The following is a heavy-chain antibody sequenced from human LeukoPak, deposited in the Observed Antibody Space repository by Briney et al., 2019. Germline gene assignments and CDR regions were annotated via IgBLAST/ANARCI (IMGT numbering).Heavy chain of an antibody. V-gene: IGHV3-30*02. CDR2: IRYDGSNK. Sequence: PGGSPRLSCAASGFTFSSYSMNWVRQAPGKGLEWVAFIRYDGSNKYYADSVKGRFTISRDNSKNTLYLQMNSLRAEDTAVYYCARVDSSGWYWFDPWGQGTLVTVSS. CDR3: ARVDSSGWYWFDP. D-gene: IGHD6-19*01. CDR1: GFTFSSYS. J-gene: IGHJ5*02.